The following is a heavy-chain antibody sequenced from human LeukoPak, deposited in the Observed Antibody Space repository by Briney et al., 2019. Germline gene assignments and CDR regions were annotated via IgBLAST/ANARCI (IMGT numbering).Heavy chain of an antibody. D-gene: IGHD1-7*01. V-gene: IGHV4-39*01. J-gene: IGHJ4*02. Sequence: PSETLSLTCTVSGGSISSSTYYWAWIRQPPGKGLEWIGSINYSGSTNYNPSLKSRVTISVDTSKNQLSLKLSSVTAADAAVYYCARLNWNYESLGYWGRGTLVTVSS. CDR3: ARLNWNYESLGY. CDR2: INYSGST. CDR1: GGSISSSTYY.